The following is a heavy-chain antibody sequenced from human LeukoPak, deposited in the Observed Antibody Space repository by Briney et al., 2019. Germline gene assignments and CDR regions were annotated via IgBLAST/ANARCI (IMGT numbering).Heavy chain of an antibody. Sequence: PSETLSLTCAVSGGSISSYYRSWIRQTPGKGLEWVGYIYYSGSTKYNPSLKSRVTISVDPSTHHSSLKLSSVTAADPAVYYFARAGRAFDIWGQGTMVTVSS. D-gene: IGHD3-10*01. CDR1: GGSISSYY. V-gene: IGHV4-59*01. J-gene: IGHJ3*02. CDR3: ARAGRAFDI. CDR2: IYYSGST.